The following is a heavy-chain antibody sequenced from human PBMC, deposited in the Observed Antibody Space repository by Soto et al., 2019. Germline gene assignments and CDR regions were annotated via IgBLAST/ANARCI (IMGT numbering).Heavy chain of an antibody. J-gene: IGHJ4*02. CDR3: ARDLGEYDPTPHVQPSKDY. CDR1: GYNFTNYY. CDR2: VNPSGGSP. D-gene: IGHD3-16*01. Sequence: QVQLVQSGAEVKKPGASVRISCRASGYNFTNYYMHWVRQAPGQGLEWVGIVNPSGGSPRYAQSLEGRVTMITDTSTSTFYMELSSLRPEDTAVYFCARDLGEYDPTPHVQPSKDYWGQGTLVTVSS. V-gene: IGHV1-46*01.